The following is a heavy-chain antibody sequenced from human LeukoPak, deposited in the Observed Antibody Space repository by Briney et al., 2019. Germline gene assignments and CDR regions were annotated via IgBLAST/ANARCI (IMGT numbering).Heavy chain of an antibody. D-gene: IGHD1-26*01. CDR1: GFIFSSYS. CDR3: ARVISGSYGMDV. CDR2: ISSSSSYI. V-gene: IGHV3-21*01. J-gene: IGHJ6*02. Sequence: GGSLRLSCAASGFIFSSYSMNWVRQAPGKGLEWVSSISSSSSYIYYADSVKGRFTISRDNAKNSLYLQMNSLRAEDTAVYYCARVISGSYGMDVWGQGTTVTVSS.